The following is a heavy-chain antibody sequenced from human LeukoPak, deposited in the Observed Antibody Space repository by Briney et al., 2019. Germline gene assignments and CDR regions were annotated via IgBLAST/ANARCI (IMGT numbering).Heavy chain of an antibody. CDR2: IYYTGNT. D-gene: IGHD6-19*01. CDR1: GVSIITSNSY. CDR3: ARVGSGWYLGGSRAQWYFDY. V-gene: IGHV4-39*01. Sequence: SETLSLTCTVSGVSIITSNSYWGWIRQPPGKGLEWIGSIYYTGNTYYNASLKSQVSISIDTSKNQFSLRLTSVTAADTPVYFCARVGSGWYLGGSRAQWYFDYWGQGTLVTVSS. J-gene: IGHJ4*02.